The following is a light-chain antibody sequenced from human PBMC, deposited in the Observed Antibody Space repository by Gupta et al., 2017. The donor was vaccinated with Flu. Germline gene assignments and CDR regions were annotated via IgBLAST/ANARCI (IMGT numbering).Light chain of an antibody. Sequence: PGERATLSVRASQSVASYLVWYQQKAGQAPRLLIYGASSRATGIPDRFSGSGSGTDFSLTISRLEPEDFAVYYCQHYGTSPTFGQGTKLEIK. J-gene: IGKJ2*01. CDR2: GAS. CDR1: QSVASY. CDR3: QHYGTSPT. V-gene: IGKV3-20*01.